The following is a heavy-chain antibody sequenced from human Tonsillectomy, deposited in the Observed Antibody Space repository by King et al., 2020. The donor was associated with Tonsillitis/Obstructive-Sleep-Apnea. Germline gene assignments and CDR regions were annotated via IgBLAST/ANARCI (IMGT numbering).Heavy chain of an antibody. V-gene: IGHV3-23*04. D-gene: IGHD3-16*01. CDR2: ISGSGGST. CDR1: GFTFSNYA. J-gene: IGHJ6*02. Sequence: VQLVESGGGLVQPGGSLRLSCAASGFTFSNYAMSWVRQAPGKGLEWVSAISGSGGSTYYADSVKGRFTISRDNSKNTLYLQMNSLRAEDTAVYYCAKDDNDYVWETYKNYYGMDVWGQGTTVTVSS. CDR3: AKDDNDYVWETYKNYYGMDV.